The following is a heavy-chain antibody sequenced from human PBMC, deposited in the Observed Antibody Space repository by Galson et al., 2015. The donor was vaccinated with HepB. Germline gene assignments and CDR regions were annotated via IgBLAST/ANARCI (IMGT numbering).Heavy chain of an antibody. CDR2: INAGNGNT. J-gene: IGHJ4*02. CDR1: GYTFTSYA. Sequence: SVKVSCKASGYTFTSYAMHWVRQAPGQRLEWMGWINAGNGNTKYSQKFQGRVTITRDTSASTAYMELSSLRSEDTAVYYCARGEKRWLDSFDYWGQGTLVTVSS. CDR3: ARGEKRWLDSFDY. D-gene: IGHD5-24*01. V-gene: IGHV1-3*01.